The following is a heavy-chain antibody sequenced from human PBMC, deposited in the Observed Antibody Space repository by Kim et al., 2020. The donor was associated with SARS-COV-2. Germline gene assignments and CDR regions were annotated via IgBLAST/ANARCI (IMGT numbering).Heavy chain of an antibody. CDR1: GFTFSSYG. CDR2: IWYDGSNK. CDR3: AKDHGVGATVRTFDY. D-gene: IGHD1-26*01. J-gene: IGHJ4*02. Sequence: GGSLRLSCAASGFTFSSYGMHWVRQAPGKGLEWVAVIWYDGSNKYYADSVKGRFTISRDNSKNTLYLQMNSLRAEDTAVYYCAKDHGVGATVRTFDYWGQGTLVTVSS. V-gene: IGHV3-33*06.